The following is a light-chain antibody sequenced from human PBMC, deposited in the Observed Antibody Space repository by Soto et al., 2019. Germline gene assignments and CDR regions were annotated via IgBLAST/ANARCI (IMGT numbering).Light chain of an antibody. CDR3: GTWDSSLSGYV. Sequence: SVVTQPPSVSSGPGQKVTISCSGSTSIIGNNYVSWFQQLPGTAPKLLIYENDKRPSGIPDRFSGSTSGTSATLGITGLQTGDEADYYCGTWDSSLSGYVFATGTKVTVL. CDR1: TSIIGNNY. V-gene: IGLV1-51*02. CDR2: END. J-gene: IGLJ1*01.